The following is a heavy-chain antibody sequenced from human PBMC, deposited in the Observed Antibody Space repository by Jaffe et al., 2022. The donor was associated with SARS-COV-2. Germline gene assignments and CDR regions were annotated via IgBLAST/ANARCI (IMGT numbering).Heavy chain of an antibody. V-gene: IGHV5-10-1*03. CDR1: GYSFTSYW. Sequence: EVQLVQSGAEVKKPGESLRISCKGSGYSFTSYWISWVRQMPGKGLEWMGRIDPSDSYTNYSPSFQGHVTISADKSISTAYLQWSSLKASDTAMYYCARLGENGYTHSAWFDPWGQGTLVTVSS. CDR3: ARLGENGYTHSAWFDP. J-gene: IGHJ5*02. D-gene: IGHD5-18*01. CDR2: IDPSDSYT.